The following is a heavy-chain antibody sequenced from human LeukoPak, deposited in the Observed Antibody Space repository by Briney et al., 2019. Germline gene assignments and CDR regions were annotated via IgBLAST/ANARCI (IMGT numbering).Heavy chain of an antibody. CDR1: GFTFDDYA. V-gene: IGHV3-9*01. CDR2: ISWNSGSI. CDR3: AKDLNTYRYDSRDLQH. D-gene: IGHD3-22*01. J-gene: IGHJ1*01. Sequence: PGRSLRLSCAASGFTFDDYAMHWVRQAPGKGLEWVSGISWNSGSIGYADSVKGRFTISRDNAKNSLYLQMNSLRPEDTAVYFCAKDLNTYRYDSRDLQHWGQGILVTVSS.